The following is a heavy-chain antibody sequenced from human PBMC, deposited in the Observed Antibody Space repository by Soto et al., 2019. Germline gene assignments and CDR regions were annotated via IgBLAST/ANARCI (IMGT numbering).Heavy chain of an antibody. CDR1: GFTFSNAW. CDR3: TTAPYRYGSGRSV. CDR2: IKSKTDGGTT. J-gene: IGHJ6*04. V-gene: IGHV3-15*01. Sequence: EVQLVESEGGLVKPGGSLRLSCAASGFTFSNAWMSWVRQAPGKGLEWVGRIKSKTDGGTTDYAAPVKGRFTISRDDSKNTLYLQMNSLKTEDTAVYYCTTAPYRYGSGRSVWGKGTTVTVSS. D-gene: IGHD3-10*01.